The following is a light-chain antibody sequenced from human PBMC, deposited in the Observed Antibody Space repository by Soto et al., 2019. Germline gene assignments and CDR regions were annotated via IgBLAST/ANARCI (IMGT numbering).Light chain of an antibody. V-gene: IGKV1-27*01. CDR2: AAS. J-gene: IGKJ3*01. CDR3: QKYHSAPFT. Sequence: DIQMTQSPSSLSASVGDRVTITCRASQAISNSLAWYQQKPGKVPKVLIYAASTLQSGVPSRFSGSGSGTDFTLTTTSLQPEDVATYFCQKYHSAPFTFGPGTKLDIK. CDR1: QAISNS.